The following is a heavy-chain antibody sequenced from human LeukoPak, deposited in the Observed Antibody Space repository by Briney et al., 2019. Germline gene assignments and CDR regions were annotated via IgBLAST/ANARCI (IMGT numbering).Heavy chain of an antibody. CDR3: ARMIGLSVGAGALEDNEFDP. CDR2: INQSGDT. J-gene: IGHJ5*02. CDR1: RGSLSGYL. Sequence: SETLSLTCGVYRGSLSGYLWTWVRQSPAKGLEWIVEINQSGDTDYNPSLKSRANISIDTSRSQFSLTLSSVTASDTTMYYCARMIGLSVGAGALEDNEFDPWGQGTLVVVSS. V-gene: IGHV4-34*01. D-gene: IGHD3-22*01.